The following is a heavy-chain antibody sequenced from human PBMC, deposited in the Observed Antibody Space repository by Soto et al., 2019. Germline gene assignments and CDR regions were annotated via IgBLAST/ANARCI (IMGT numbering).Heavy chain of an antibody. J-gene: IGHJ5*02. D-gene: IGHD3-10*01. CDR2: IYYSGST. CDR1: GGSISSGGYY. V-gene: IGHV4-31*02. CDR3: ARVSPMGWFDP. Sequence: LCGGSISSGGYYWSWIRQHPGKGLEWIGYIYYSGSTYYNPSLKSRVTISVDTSKNQFSLKLSSVTAADTAVYYCARVSPMGWFDPWGQGTLVTVSS.